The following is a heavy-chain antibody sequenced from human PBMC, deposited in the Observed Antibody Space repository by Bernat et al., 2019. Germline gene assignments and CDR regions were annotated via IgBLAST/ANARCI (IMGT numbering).Heavy chain of an antibody. CDR1: GYTFTGYY. CDR2: INPNSGGT. V-gene: IGHV1-2*04. Sequence: QVQLVQSGAEVKKPGASVKVSCKASGYTFTGYYMHWVRQAPGQGLEWMGWINPNSGGTNYAQKFQGWVTMTRDTSISTAYMELSRLRSDDTAVYYCARGGAGSCSSTSCYVWGFFHWGQGTLVTVSS. CDR3: ARGGAGSCSSTSCYVWGFFH. D-gene: IGHD2-2*01. J-gene: IGHJ4*02.